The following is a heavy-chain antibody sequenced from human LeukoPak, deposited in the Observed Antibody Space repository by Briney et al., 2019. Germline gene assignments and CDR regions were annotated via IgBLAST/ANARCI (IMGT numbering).Heavy chain of an antibody. D-gene: IGHD3-22*01. CDR2: INHSGST. J-gene: IGHJ4*02. CDR1: GGSFSGYY. CDR3: ASLRTTSSGYYFGLDY. Sequence: SETLSLTCAVYGGSFSGYYWSWIRQPPGKGLEWIGEINHSGSTNYNPSLKSRVTISVGTSKNQFSLKLSSVTAADTAVYYCASLRTTSSGYYFGLDYWGQGTLVTVSS. V-gene: IGHV4-34*01.